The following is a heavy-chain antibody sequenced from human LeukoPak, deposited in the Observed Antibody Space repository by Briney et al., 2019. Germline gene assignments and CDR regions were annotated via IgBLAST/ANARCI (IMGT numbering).Heavy chain of an antibody. D-gene: IGHD2-15*01. J-gene: IGHJ6*03. Sequence: PGGSLRLSCAASGFTFDDYGMSWVRQAPGKGLEWVSGINWNGGSTGYADSVKGRFTISRDNAKNSLFLQMNSLRAEDTAVYFCARDPGYCSGGSCSYYYYHYMDVWGKGTTVTVSS. CDR3: ARDPGYCSGGSCSYYYYHYMDV. V-gene: IGHV3-20*04. CDR2: INWNGGST. CDR1: GFTFDDYG.